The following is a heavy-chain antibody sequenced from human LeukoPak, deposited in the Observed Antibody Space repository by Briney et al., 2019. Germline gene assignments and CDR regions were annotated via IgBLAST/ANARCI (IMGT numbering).Heavy chain of an antibody. V-gene: IGHV3-33*01. CDR1: GFTFSAHG. CDR2: IWYDGSKQ. Sequence: GGSLRLSCAASGFTFSAHGMHWVRQAPGKGLEWVAVIWYDGSKQEYAEPVKGRFTISRDDSKNTLYLQMNSLRAEDTAVYYCAREASGYYRDFWGQGTLVTVSS. CDR3: AREASGYYRDF. D-gene: IGHD3-3*01. J-gene: IGHJ4*02.